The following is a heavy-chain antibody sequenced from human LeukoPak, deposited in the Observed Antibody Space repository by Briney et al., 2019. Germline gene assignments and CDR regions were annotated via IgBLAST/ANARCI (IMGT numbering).Heavy chain of an antibody. J-gene: IGHJ4*02. Sequence: SETLSLTCAVSGYSISSGYYWGWIRQPPGKGLEWIGSIYHSGSTYYNPSLKSRVTISVDTSKNQFSLKLSSVTAADTAVYYCARHGGDFWSGYRLFDYWGQRTLVTVSS. CDR2: IYHSGST. CDR1: GYSISSGYY. D-gene: IGHD3-3*01. V-gene: IGHV4-38-2*01. CDR3: ARHGGDFWSGYRLFDY.